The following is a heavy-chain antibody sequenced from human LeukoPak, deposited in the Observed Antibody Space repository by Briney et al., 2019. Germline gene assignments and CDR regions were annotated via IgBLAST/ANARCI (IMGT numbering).Heavy chain of an antibody. V-gene: IGHV4-34*01. D-gene: IGHD1-26*01. CDR3: ARTSGGAPGAKRPFGY. J-gene: IGHJ4*02. CDR2: INHSGST. CDR1: GGSFSGYY. Sequence: PSETLSLTCAVYGGSFSGYYWSWIRQPPGKGLEWIGEINHSGSTNYNPSLKSRVTISVDTSKNQFSLKLSSVTAADTAVYYCARTSGGAPGAKRPFGYWGQGTLVTVSS.